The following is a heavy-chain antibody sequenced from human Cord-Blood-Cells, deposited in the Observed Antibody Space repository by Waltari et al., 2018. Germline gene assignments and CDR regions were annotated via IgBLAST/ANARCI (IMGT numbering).Heavy chain of an antibody. D-gene: IGHD1-26*01. CDR1: GGSVSSGSYY. CDR3: ASIVGATDAFDI. V-gene: IGHV4-61*01. J-gene: IGHJ3*02. Sequence: QVQLQESGPGLVKPSETLSLTCTVSGGSVSSGSYYWSWIRQPPGTGLEWIGYIYYSGSTNYNPSLKSRVTISVDTSKNQFSLKLSSVTAADTAVYYCASIVGATDAFDIWGQGTMVTVSS. CDR2: IYYSGST.